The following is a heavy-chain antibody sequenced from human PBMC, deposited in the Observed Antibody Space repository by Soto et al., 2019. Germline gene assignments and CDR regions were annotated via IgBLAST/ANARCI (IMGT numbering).Heavy chain of an antibody. CDR3: AREWGWDIGDVVAAKGMDV. Sequence: VQLVQSGAEVKKPGASVKVSCKASGYIFINYGISWVRQAPGQGLEWMGWISVYKGNRDDAKKYQGRGTMTTDTSTNRDYIELGSLRADHTAMYYCAREWGWDIGDVVAAKGMDVWGQGTTVTVSS. J-gene: IGHJ6*02. CDR2: ISVYKGNR. CDR1: GYIFINYG. D-gene: IGHD2-15*01. V-gene: IGHV1-18*01.